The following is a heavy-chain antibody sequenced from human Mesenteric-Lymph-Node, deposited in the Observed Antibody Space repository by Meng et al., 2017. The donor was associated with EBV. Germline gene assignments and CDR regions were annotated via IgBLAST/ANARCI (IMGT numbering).Heavy chain of an antibody. CDR3: ASGNSGINFDY. Sequence: QVQLVQSGAEGKKPGAVVKVSCKASGYRFNTYGISWVRQAPGQGLEWMGWISADNGNTIFAQKFQGRVTMTADSSTSTAYMEVTSLTSDDTAVYYCASGNSGINFDYWGQGTLVTVSS. CDR2: ISADNGNT. CDR1: GYRFNTYG. V-gene: IGHV1-18*01. D-gene: IGHD4-23*01. J-gene: IGHJ4*02.